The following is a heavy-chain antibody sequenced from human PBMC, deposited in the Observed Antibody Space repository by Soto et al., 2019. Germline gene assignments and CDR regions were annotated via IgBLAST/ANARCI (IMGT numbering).Heavy chain of an antibody. D-gene: IGHD3-10*01. CDR3: ARVTIPEGDWFDP. CDR1: GGSISSYY. Sequence: SETLSLTCTVSGGSISSYYWSWIRQPPGKGLEWIGYIYYSGSTNYNPSLKSRVTISVDTSKNQFSLKLSSVTAADTAVYYCARVTIPEGDWFDPWGQGTLVTVS. V-gene: IGHV4-59*01. J-gene: IGHJ5*02. CDR2: IYYSGST.